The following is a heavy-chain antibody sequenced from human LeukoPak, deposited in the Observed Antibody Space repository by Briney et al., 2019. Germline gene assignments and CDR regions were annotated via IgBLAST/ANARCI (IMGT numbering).Heavy chain of an antibody. D-gene: IGHD7-27*01. CDR3: ARSLGMRAFDI. V-gene: IGHV4-59*01. CDR2: IYYSGST. J-gene: IGHJ3*02. Sequence: SETLSLTCTVSGGSIGSYYWSWIRQPPGKGLEWIGYIYYSGSTNYNPSLKSRVTISVDTSKNQFSLKLSSVTAADTAVYYCARSLGMRAFDIWGQGTMVTVSS. CDR1: GGSIGSYY.